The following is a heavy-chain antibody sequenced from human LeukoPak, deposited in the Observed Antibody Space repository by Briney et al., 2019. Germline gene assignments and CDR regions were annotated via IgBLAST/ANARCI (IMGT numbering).Heavy chain of an antibody. D-gene: IGHD5/OR15-5a*01. Sequence: SETLSLTCTVSGGSISDYNWSWIRQPPGRGLEWIGYIYRSGSTNYNPSLKSRVTISVDTSKNQFSLKLSSVTAADTAVYYCARHGPLYEYFYYNMDVWGQGTTVTVSS. CDR1: GGSISDYN. J-gene: IGHJ6*02. CDR2: IYRSGST. CDR3: ARHGPLYEYFYYNMDV. V-gene: IGHV4-59*08.